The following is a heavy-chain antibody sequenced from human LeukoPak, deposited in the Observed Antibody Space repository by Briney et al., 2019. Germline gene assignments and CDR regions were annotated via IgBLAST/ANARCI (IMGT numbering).Heavy chain of an antibody. J-gene: IGHJ5*02. CDR3: ARVNTLRYFARYGFDP. V-gene: IGHV1-69*05. Sequence: ASVKVSCKASGGTFSSYAISWVRQAPGQGLEWMGGIIPIFGTANYAQKFQGRVTITTDESTSTAYMELSSLRSEDTAVYYCARVNTLRYFARYGFDPWGQGTRVSVSS. CDR2: IIPIFGTA. CDR1: GGTFSSYA. D-gene: IGHD3-9*01.